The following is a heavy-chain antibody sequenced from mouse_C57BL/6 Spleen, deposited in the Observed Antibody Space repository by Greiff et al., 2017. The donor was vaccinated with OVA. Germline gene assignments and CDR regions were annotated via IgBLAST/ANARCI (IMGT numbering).Heavy chain of an antibody. Sequence: EVKLQESGGDLVKPGGSLKLSCAASGFTFSSYGMSWVRQTPDKRLEWVATISSGGSYNYYPDSVKGRFTISRDNAKNTLYLQMSSLKSKDTAMDYCARRYGSSYRYFDVWGTGTTVTVSS. V-gene: IGHV5-6*02. CDR3: ARRYGSSYRYFDV. CDR2: ISSGGSYN. D-gene: IGHD1-1*01. CDR1: GFTFSSYG. J-gene: IGHJ1*03.